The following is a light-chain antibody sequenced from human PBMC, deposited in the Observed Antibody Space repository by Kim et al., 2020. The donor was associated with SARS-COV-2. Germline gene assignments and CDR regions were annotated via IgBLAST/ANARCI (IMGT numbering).Light chain of an antibody. V-gene: IGLV6-57*03. J-gene: IGLJ7*01. CDR2: EDS. CDR1: SGRIATNY. CDR3: QSYDADNVV. Sequence: FMLTQPHSVSGPPGATVSISCTRSSGRIATNYVQWYLQRPGSAPTTVIFEDSERPSGVPGRFSGSIDSSSNSASLTISGLKPEDEADYYCQSYDADNVVFGGGTQLTVL.